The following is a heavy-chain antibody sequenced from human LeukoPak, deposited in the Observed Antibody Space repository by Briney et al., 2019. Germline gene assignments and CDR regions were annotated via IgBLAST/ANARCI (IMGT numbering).Heavy chain of an antibody. CDR3: ARIPGSNYYFDY. CDR2: SDWDDDK. V-gene: IGHV2-70*11. Sequence: SGPTLVNPTQTLTLTCTFSGFSLCTSGMCVSWIRQPPGKALEWLARSDWDDDKYYSTSLKTRLTISKDTSKNQVVLTMTNMDPVDTATYYCARIPGSNYYFDYWGQGTLVTVSS. J-gene: IGHJ4*02. D-gene: IGHD4-11*01. CDR1: GFSLCTSGMC.